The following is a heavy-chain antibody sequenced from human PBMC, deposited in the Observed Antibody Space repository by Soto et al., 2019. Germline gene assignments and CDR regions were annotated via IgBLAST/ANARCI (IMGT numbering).Heavy chain of an antibody. CDR2: ITPILGTA. J-gene: IGHJ4*02. CDR3: ARRQSGNYYDNYFDY. V-gene: IGHV1-69*04. CDR1: EGTFSSYA. D-gene: IGHD1-26*01. Sequence: ASVKVSCKASEGTFSSYAISWVRQAPGQGPEWMGSITPILGTANYAQKFQDRVTLTADKPTSTAYMKLSSLRSEDTAVYYCARRQSGNYYDNYFDYWGQGTLVTVSS.